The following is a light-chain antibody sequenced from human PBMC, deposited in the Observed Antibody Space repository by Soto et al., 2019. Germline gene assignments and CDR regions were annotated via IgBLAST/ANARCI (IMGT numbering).Light chain of an antibody. CDR3: SSYARSNTLL. CDR2: DVS. CDR1: SSDIGGYNY. V-gene: IGLV2-14*03. J-gene: IGLJ2*01. Sequence: QSALTQPASVSGSPGQSITISCTGTSSDIGGYNYVSWYQQHPGKAPKLMIYDVSDRPSGVSNRFSGSKSGNTASLTISGRQAEDEADYYCSSYARSNTLLFGEGTKVTVL.